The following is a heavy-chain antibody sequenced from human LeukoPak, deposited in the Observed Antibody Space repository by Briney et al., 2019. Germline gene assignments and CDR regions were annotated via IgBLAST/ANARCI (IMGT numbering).Heavy chain of an antibody. CDR2: INTSGGTT. J-gene: IGHJ5*02. V-gene: IGHV3-23*01. CDR3: EKGFNWHDR. Sequence: PGGSLRLSCAASGFTFSSYGMTWVRQAPGKGLEWVSTINTSGGTTYYTDSVKGRFTGSRDNSKNTLYLQMNSLRAEDTAVYYCEKGFNWHDRWGQGTLVTVSS. CDR1: GFTFSSYG.